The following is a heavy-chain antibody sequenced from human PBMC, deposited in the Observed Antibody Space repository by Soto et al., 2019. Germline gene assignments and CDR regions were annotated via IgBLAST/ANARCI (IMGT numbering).Heavy chain of an antibody. Sequence: EVQLVESGGGLVKPGGSLRLSCAASGFTFSSYSMNWVRQAPGKGLEWVSSISSSSSYIYYADSVKGRFTISRDNAKNSLYLQMNSLRAEDTAVYYCARDPDAEYYYDSSGWFDYWGQGTLVTVSS. V-gene: IGHV3-21*01. CDR2: ISSSSSYI. J-gene: IGHJ4*02. CDR3: ARDPDAEYYYDSSGWFDY. D-gene: IGHD3-22*01. CDR1: GFTFSSYS.